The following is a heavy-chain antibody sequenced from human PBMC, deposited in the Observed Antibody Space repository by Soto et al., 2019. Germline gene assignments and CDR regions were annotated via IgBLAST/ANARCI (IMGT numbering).Heavy chain of an antibody. D-gene: IGHD5-18*01. CDR3: ARDPPLLRGYSYGYEEDWFDP. Sequence: SVKVSCKASGGTFSSYAISWVRQAPGQGLEWMGGIIPIFGTANYAQKFQGRVTITADESTSTAYMELSSLRSEDTAVYYCARDPPLLRGYSYGYEEDWFDPWGQGTLVTVSS. V-gene: IGHV1-69*13. CDR1: GGTFSSYA. J-gene: IGHJ5*02. CDR2: IIPIFGTA.